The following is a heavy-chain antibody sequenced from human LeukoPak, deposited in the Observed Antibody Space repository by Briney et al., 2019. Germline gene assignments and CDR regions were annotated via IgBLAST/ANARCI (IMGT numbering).Heavy chain of an antibody. CDR3: ARKGLGDY. Sequence: EGSLRLSCAASGFTFSDYWMSWVRQAPGKGLEWVANIKQDGSVKYYVDSVRGRFTIFRDNAQNLLYLQMSSLRADDTAVYYCARKGLGDYWGQGTLVTVSS. D-gene: IGHD3/OR15-3a*01. J-gene: IGHJ4*02. CDR2: IKQDGSVK. V-gene: IGHV3-7*03. CDR1: GFTFSDYW.